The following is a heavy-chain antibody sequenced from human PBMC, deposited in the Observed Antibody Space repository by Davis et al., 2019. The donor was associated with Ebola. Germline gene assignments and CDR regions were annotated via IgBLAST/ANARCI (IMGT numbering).Heavy chain of an antibody. J-gene: IGHJ4*02. CDR1: GGPFSSYA. CDR2: LLPIFGPA. Sequence: SVQVSCTASGGPFSSYAISWVRQAPGQGLEWMGGLLPIFGPANYAQKFQGRVTMTRNTSLSTAYMELSSLRSEDTAVYFCTMGPGPVTAIRFDYWGQGTQVTVSS. D-gene: IGHD2-21*02. CDR3: TMGPGPVTAIRFDY. V-gene: IGHV1-69*05.